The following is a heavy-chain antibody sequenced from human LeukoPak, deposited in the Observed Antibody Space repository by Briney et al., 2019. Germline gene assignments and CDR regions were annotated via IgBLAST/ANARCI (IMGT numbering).Heavy chain of an antibody. CDR3: ARRPYSSSSHYFDY. CDR2: LNWKGGST. Sequence: GGSLRLSCAASGFTFDDYGMSWVRQAPGKGLEWVSGLNWKGGSTAYADSVKGRFTISRDNAKNSLYLEMNSLRAEDTALYHCARRPYSSSSHYFDYWGQGTLVTVSS. D-gene: IGHD6-6*01. J-gene: IGHJ4*02. CDR1: GFTFDDYG. V-gene: IGHV3-20*01.